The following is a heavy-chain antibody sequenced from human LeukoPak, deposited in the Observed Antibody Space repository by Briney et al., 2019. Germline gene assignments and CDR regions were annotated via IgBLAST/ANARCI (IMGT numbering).Heavy chain of an antibody. Sequence: SETLSLTCTVSGGSINSGTYYWTWIRQPAGRGLEWIGRIYTSGSTNYNPSLKSRVTISVYTSTNQFSLELRSVTAADTAMYYCAREGGQHLDGRYYYFDYWGQGTLVTVSS. CDR1: GGSINSGTYY. CDR2: IYTSGST. D-gene: IGHD3-10*01. V-gene: IGHV4-61*02. CDR3: AREGGQHLDGRYYYFDY. J-gene: IGHJ4*02.